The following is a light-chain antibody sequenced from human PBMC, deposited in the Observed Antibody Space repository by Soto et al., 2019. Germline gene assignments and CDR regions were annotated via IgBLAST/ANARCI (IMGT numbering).Light chain of an antibody. Sequence: QSVLTQPPSVSGAPGQRVTISCTGSSSSIGAGFDVHWFQHFPGTAPKLLIYGTTNRPSGVPDRFSGSKSGASASLAITGLQAEDEADYYCQSYDTSLGGYYVFGTGTNVTVL. V-gene: IGLV1-40*01. CDR1: SSSIGAGFD. CDR3: QSYDTSLGGYYV. J-gene: IGLJ1*01. CDR2: GTT.